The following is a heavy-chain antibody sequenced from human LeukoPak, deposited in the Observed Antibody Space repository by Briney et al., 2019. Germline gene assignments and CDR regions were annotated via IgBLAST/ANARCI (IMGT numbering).Heavy chain of an antibody. J-gene: IGHJ3*02. Sequence: GGSLRLSCAASGFTFSSYAMSWVRQAPGKGLEWVSATSGSGGSTYYADSVKGRFTISRDNSKNTLYLQMNSLRAEDTAVYYCAKERSDYDFWSGYTPDAFDIWGRGTMVTVSS. V-gene: IGHV3-23*01. CDR1: GFTFSSYA. D-gene: IGHD3-3*01. CDR2: TSGSGGST. CDR3: AKERSDYDFWSGYTPDAFDI.